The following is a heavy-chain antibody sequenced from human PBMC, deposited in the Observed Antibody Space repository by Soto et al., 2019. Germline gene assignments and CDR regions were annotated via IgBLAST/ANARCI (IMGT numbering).Heavy chain of an antibody. Sequence: QVQLQQWGAGLLKPSETLSLTCAVYGGSFIGYYWTWIRQPPGKGLEWIGEISHGGGTKYNSSLKSRVTSSVDTSKNQFSLKLSSVTAADTAVYYCGSRRSVSIFGVAQGGYNWGQGTVVTVSS. J-gene: IGHJ4*02. CDR3: GSRRSVSIFGVAQGGYN. CDR2: ISHGGGT. CDR1: GGSFIGYY. D-gene: IGHD3-3*01. V-gene: IGHV4-34*01.